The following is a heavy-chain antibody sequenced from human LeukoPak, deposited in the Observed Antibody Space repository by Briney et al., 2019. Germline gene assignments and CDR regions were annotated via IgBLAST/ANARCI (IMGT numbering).Heavy chain of an antibody. CDR1: GSSFTSYW. CDR3: ARGPGLPTFDY. J-gene: IGHJ4*02. CDR2: IYPGDSDS. Sequence: GDSLKISCKGSGSSFTSYWIGWVRQMPGKGLEWMGIIYPGDSDSRYSPSFQGQVTISVDKSISTAYLQWSSLKASDTAMYYCARGPGLPTFDYWGQGTLVTVSS. V-gene: IGHV5-51*01.